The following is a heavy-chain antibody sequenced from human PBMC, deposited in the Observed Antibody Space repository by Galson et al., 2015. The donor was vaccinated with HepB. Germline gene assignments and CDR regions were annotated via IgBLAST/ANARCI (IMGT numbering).Heavy chain of an antibody. V-gene: IGHV1-69*02. Sequence: SVKVSCKASGGTFSSYTISWVRQAPGQGLEWMGRIIPILGIANYAQKFQGRVTINEDKSTITAYMELSSLRSEDTAVYYCARFPGQRAIANTCSGGSCRMVHAFVIWGQGTM. CDR1: GGTFSSYT. D-gene: IGHD2-15*01. J-gene: IGHJ3*02. CDR2: IIPILGIA. CDR3: ARFPGQRAIANTCSGGSCRMVHAFVI.